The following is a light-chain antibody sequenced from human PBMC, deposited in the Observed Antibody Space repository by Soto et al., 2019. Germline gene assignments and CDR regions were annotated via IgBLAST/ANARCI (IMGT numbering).Light chain of an antibody. V-gene: IGKV3-15*01. Sequence: EIVMTQSPATLSVSPGERATLSCRASQSVSSNLAWYQQKPGQAPRLLIYGASTRATGIPARFSGSGSGTEFALTINSLEPEDFAVYYCQQRSNWITFGQGTRLEIK. CDR3: QQRSNWIT. CDR1: QSVSSN. CDR2: GAS. J-gene: IGKJ5*01.